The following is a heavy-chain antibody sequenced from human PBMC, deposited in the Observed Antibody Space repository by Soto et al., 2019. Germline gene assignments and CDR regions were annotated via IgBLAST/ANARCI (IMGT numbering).Heavy chain of an antibody. Sequence: SETLSLTCAVYGWSFSSYYWSWIRQPPGKELEWIGEINHSGSTNYNPSLKSRVTISVDTSKNQFSLKLSSVTAADTAVYYCARTYCSSTSCYLFGYYGMDVWGQGTTVTVSS. CDR2: INHSGST. CDR3: ARTYCSSTSCYLFGYYGMDV. D-gene: IGHD2-2*01. CDR1: GWSFSSYY. V-gene: IGHV4-34*01. J-gene: IGHJ6*02.